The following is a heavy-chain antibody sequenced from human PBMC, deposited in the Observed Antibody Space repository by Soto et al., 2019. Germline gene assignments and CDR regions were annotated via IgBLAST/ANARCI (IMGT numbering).Heavy chain of an antibody. Sequence: PRLSCAASGFTFRSFTMNWVRQAPGKGLEWVSTISSNSAYIYYTDALRGRFTISRDNAKNSLHLQMNSLRAEDTAVYYCTRDASRDSSARGWFDPWGPGTLGTAPQ. CDR1: GFTFRSFT. CDR2: ISSNSAYI. V-gene: IGHV3-21*01. J-gene: IGHJ5*02. D-gene: IGHD6-13*01. CDR3: TRDASRDSSARGWFDP.